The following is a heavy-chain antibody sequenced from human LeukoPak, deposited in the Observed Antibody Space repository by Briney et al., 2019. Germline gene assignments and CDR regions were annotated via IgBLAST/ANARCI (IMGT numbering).Heavy chain of an antibody. CDR2: ISSSSSYI. J-gene: IGHJ6*02. Sequence: SGGSLRLSCAASGFTFSSYSMNWVRQAPGKGLEWVSSISSSSSYIYYADSVKGRFTISRDNAKNSLYLQMNSLRAEDTAVYYCARDRYRSAAMGSYYYYGMDVWGQGTTVTVSS. CDR3: ARDRYRSAAMGSYYYYGMDV. V-gene: IGHV3-21*01. D-gene: IGHD2-2*01. CDR1: GFTFSSYS.